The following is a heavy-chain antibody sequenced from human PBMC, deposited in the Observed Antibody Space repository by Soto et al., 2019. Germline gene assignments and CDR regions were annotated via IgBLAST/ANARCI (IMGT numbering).Heavy chain of an antibody. J-gene: IGHJ4*02. CDR3: AREYCSSTSCYSYFDY. CDR1: GGTFSSYA. D-gene: IGHD2-2*01. V-gene: IGHV1-3*01. Sequence: ASVKVSCKASGGTFSSYAISWVRQAPGQGLEWMGWINAGNGNTKYSQKFQGRVTITRDTSASTAYMELSSLRSEDTAVYYCAREYCSSTSCYSYFDYWGQGTLVTVSS. CDR2: INAGNGNT.